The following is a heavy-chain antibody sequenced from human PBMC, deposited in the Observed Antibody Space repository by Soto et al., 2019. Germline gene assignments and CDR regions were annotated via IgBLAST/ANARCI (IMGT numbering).Heavy chain of an antibody. CDR1: GVTFSDHA. D-gene: IGHD2-15*01. CDR2: ISGGGSGA. V-gene: IGHV3-23*01. CDR3: AIDLWWYTH. J-gene: IGHJ4*02. Sequence: EVQLLESGGGLVQPGGSLRLSCTASGVTFSDHAMTWVRQAPGKGLEWVSGISGGGSGAYYADSVKGRFTVSRANSKNTLFLQMDSLRAEDTAVYYCAIDLWWYTHWGQGTLVTVSS.